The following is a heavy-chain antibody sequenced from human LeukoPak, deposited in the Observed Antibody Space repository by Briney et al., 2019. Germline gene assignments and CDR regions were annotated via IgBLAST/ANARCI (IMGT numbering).Heavy chain of an antibody. D-gene: IGHD1-26*01. CDR3: ARDYSGYYFDY. CDR2: ISSSSSTI. Sequence: PGGSLRLSCAASGFTFSSYSMNWVRQAPGKGLEWVSYISSSSSTIYYADSVKGRFTISRDNSKNTLYLQMNSLRAEDTAVYYCARDYSGYYFDYWGQGTLVTVSS. CDR1: GFTFSSYS. V-gene: IGHV3-48*01. J-gene: IGHJ4*02.